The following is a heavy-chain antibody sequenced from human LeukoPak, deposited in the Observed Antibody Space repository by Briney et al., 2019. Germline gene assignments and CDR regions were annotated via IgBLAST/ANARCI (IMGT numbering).Heavy chain of an antibody. J-gene: IGHJ4*02. CDR2: ISGSGGST. D-gene: IGHD3-22*01. V-gene: IGHV3-23*01. CDR1: GFTFSSYG. CDR3: AKETRGSYYDSSGYYTY. Sequence: GGSLRLSCAASGFTFSSYGMSWVRQAPGKGLEWGSAISGSGGSTYYADSVKGRFAISRDNSKNTLYLQMNSLRDEDTAVYYCAKETRGSYYDSSGYYTYWGQGPLVAVSS.